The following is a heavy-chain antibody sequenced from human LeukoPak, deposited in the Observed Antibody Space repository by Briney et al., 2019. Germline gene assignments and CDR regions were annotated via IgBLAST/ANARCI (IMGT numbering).Heavy chain of an antibody. Sequence: SETLSLTCTVSGGSISSSSYYWGWIRQPPGKGLEWIGSIYYSGSTCYNPSLKSRVTISVDTSKSQFSLKLSSVTAADTAVYYCASSYYYGSGSYYNAYWGQGTLVTVSS. V-gene: IGHV4-39*01. CDR3: ASSYYYGSGSYYNAY. CDR1: GGSISSSSYY. D-gene: IGHD3-10*01. CDR2: IYYSGST. J-gene: IGHJ4*02.